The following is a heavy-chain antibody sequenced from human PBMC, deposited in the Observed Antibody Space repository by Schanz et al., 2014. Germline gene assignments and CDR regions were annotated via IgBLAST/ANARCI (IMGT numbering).Heavy chain of an antibody. D-gene: IGHD3-9*01. CDR3: AKAADWPVTQFDP. V-gene: IGHV3-11*05. CDR2: VSSSSSYT. Sequence: VELVESGGGLVQPGGSLRLSCAASGFSFSDHAMDWVRQAPGKGLEWVSYVSSSSSYTHYADSVKGRFTISRDNSKNSLYLQVDSQRADDTAVDYCAKAADWPVTQFDPWGQGTLGTGSS. CDR1: GFSFSDHA. J-gene: IGHJ5*02.